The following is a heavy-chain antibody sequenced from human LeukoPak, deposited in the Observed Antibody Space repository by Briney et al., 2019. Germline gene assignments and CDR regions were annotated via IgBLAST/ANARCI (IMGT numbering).Heavy chain of an antibody. CDR3: ARVSDLAAAGTYDY. CDR1: GGSVTSYY. J-gene: IGHJ4*02. V-gene: IGHV4-59*02. D-gene: IGHD6-13*01. Sequence: SETLSLTCTVSGGSVTSYYWSWIRQTPGKGLEWIGNIHYSGSSGSTNYNPSLKSRVTTSVDTSTNQLSLRLSSVTAADTAVYYCARVSDLAAAGTYDYWSQGTLVTVSS. CDR2: IHYSGSSGST.